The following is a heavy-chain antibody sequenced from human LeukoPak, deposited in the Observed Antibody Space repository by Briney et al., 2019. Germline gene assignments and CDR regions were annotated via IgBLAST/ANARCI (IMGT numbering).Heavy chain of an antibody. CDR1: GYTFTSYG. Sequence: ASVKVSCKASGYTFTSYGISWVRQAPGQGLEWMGWISAYNGNTNYAQKFQGRVTITADKSTSTAYMELSSLRSEDTAVYYCAREEATIYGDYDQGGAFDIWGQGTMVTVSS. V-gene: IGHV1-18*01. D-gene: IGHD4-17*01. CDR3: AREEATIYGDYDQGGAFDI. J-gene: IGHJ3*02. CDR2: ISAYNGNT.